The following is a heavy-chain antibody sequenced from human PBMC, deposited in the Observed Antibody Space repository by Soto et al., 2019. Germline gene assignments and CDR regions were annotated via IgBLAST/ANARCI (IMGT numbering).Heavy chain of an antibody. V-gene: IGHV5-51*01. CDR3: ARSDYYDSSGSLRGSCFDP. CDR2: IYPGDSDT. Sequence: GESLKISCKGSGYSFTSYWIGWVRQMPGKGLEWMGIIYPGDSDTRYSPSFQGQVTISADKSISTAYLQWSSLKASDTAMYYCARSDYYDSSGSLRGSCFDPWGQGTLVTVSS. J-gene: IGHJ5*02. CDR1: GYSFTSYW. D-gene: IGHD3-22*01.